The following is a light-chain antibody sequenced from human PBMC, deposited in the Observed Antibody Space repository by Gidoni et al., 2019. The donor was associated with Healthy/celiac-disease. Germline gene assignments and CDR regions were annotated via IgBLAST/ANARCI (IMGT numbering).Light chain of an antibody. V-gene: IGLV3-1*01. J-gene: IGLJ2*01. CDR3: QAWDSSTAVV. CDR1: KLGNTY. CDR2: EDT. Sequence: SYELTQPPSVSVSPGQTAIIPCSGAKLGNTYACWYQQKPGQSPVLVIYEDTKRPSGTPERFSGSNSGNTATLTISGTQSMDEADYYCQAWDSSTAVVVGGGTKLTVL.